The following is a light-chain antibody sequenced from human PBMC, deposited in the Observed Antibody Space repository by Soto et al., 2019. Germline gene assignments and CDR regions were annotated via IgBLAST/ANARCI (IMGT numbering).Light chain of an antibody. CDR3: SSYTSSSTVYV. CDR2: DVS. V-gene: IGLV2-14*03. CDR1: SSDVGGYNF. J-gene: IGLJ1*01. Sequence: QSVLTQPASVSGSPGQSITMSCTGTSSDVGGYNFVSWYQQHPGKAPKLMIFDVSNRPSGISSRFSGSKSGNTASLTISGLQAEDEAVYYCSSYTSSSTVYVFGTGTKVTVL.